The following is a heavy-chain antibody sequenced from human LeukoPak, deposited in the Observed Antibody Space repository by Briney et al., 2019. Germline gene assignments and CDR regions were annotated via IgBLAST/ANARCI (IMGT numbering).Heavy chain of an antibody. CDR2: ISAYNGST. CDR3: ARDGDCDFWSGYPQIDY. CDR1: GYTFTSYG. V-gene: IGHV1-18*01. J-gene: IGHJ4*02. Sequence: ASVKVSRKASGYTFTSYGISWVRQAPGQGLEWMGWISAYNGSTNYAQKLQGRVTMTTDTSTSTAYMEPRGLRSDDTGVYYCARDGDCDFWSGYPQIDYWGQGTLVTVSS. D-gene: IGHD3-3*01.